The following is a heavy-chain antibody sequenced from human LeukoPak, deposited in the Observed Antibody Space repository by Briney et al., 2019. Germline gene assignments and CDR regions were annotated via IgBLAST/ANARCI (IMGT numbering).Heavy chain of an antibody. CDR2: ISYDGSYK. V-gene: IGHV3-30*18. CDR1: EFTFSTYG. Sequence: GSLRLSCAASEFTFSTYGMHWVRQAPGKGLEWVAVISYDGSYKFYADSVKGRFTISRDNSKSTLYLQMNSLRAEDTAVYYCAKDRYSGLNTIDYWGQGTLVTVSS. J-gene: IGHJ4*02. CDR3: AKDRYSGLNTIDY. D-gene: IGHD6-13*01.